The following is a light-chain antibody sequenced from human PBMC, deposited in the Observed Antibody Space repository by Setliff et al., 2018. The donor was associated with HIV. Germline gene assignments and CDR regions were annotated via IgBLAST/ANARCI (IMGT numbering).Light chain of an antibody. CDR3: SSYTSTSTPYV. V-gene: IGLV1-44*01. J-gene: IGLJ1*01. Sequence: QSVLTQPPSASGTPGQRVTISCSGSSSNIGVNSVTWYQQFPGTAPKLLMYSTNQRPSGVADRFSGSKSGNTASLTISGLQAEDEADYYCSSYTSTSTPYVFGTGTKVTVL. CDR1: SSNIGVNS. CDR2: STN.